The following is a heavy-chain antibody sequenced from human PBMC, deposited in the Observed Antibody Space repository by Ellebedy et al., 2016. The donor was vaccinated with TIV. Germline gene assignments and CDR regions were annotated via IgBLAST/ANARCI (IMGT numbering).Heavy chain of an antibody. CDR3: AKGPPKLLDL. D-gene: IGHD6-6*01. CDR2: IYTDVTTT. J-gene: IGHJ3*01. Sequence: GGSLRLXCAASGFTFSSYWMHWVRQAPGKGLVRVSRIYTDVTTTSYAEFVKGRFTISRDNAKNTLYLQMNSLRAEDTAVYYCAKGPPKLLDLWGQGTMVTVSS. CDR1: GFTFSSYW. V-gene: IGHV3-74*01.